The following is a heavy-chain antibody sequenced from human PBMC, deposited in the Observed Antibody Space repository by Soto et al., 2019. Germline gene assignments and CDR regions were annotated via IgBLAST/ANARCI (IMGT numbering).Heavy chain of an antibody. CDR2: ISSSGSTI. V-gene: IGHV3-11*01. J-gene: IGHJ6*03. Sequence: QVQLVESGGGLVKPGGSLRLSCAASGFTFSDYYMSWIRQAPGKGLEWVSYISSSGSTIYYADSVKGRFTISRDNAKNSLYLQMNSLRAEDTAVFYCARVVRGSRFLGWSPGYYYYYMDVWGKGTTVTVSS. CDR1: GFTFSDYY. CDR3: ARVVRGSRFLGWSPGYYYYYMDV. D-gene: IGHD3-3*01.